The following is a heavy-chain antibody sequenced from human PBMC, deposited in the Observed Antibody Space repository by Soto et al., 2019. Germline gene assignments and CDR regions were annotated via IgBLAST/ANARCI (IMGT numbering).Heavy chain of an antibody. Sequence: GGSLRLSCAVSGFPFNTYGVHWVRQAPGRGLEWVATIRGSGGSTYYADSVKGRFTIYRDNSKNTLYLQMNSLRAEDTAVYYCAKDVNYDILAGYYYYWGQGTLVTVSS. J-gene: IGHJ4*02. D-gene: IGHD3-9*01. CDR3: AKDVNYDILAGYYYY. CDR2: IRGSGGST. V-gene: IGHV3-23*01. CDR1: GFPFNTYG.